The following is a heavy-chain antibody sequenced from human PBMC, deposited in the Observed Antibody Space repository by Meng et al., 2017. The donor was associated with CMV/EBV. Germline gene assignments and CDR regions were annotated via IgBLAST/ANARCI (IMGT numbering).Heavy chain of an antibody. J-gene: IGHJ5*02. CDR3: ASTITYSIAAAGRNWFDP. CDR2: INHSGST. CDR1: GGSFSGYY. D-gene: IGHD6-13*01. Sequence: SQTLSLTCAVYGGSFSGYYWSWIRQPPGKGLEWIGEINHSGSTNYNPSLKSRVTISVDTSKNQFSLKLSSVTAADTAVYYCASTITYSIAAAGRNWFDPWGQGTLVTVSS. V-gene: IGHV4-34*01.